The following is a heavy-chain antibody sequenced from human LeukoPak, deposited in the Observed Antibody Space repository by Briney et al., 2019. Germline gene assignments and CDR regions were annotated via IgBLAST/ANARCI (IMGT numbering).Heavy chain of an antibody. CDR2: IYHSGST. CDR3: ARAAESGAYWYFDL. CDR1: GGSISSSSYY. Sequence: SETLSLTCTVSGGSISSSSYYWGWIRQPPGKGLEWIGEIYHSGSTNYNPSLKSRVTISVDKSKNQFSLKLSSVTAADTAVYYCARAAESGAYWYFDLWGRGILVTVSS. V-gene: IGHV4-39*07. J-gene: IGHJ2*01. D-gene: IGHD1-26*01.